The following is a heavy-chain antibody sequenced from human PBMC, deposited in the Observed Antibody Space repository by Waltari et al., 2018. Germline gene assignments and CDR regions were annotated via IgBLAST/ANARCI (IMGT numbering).Heavy chain of an antibody. CDR1: GFTAISHY. CDR2: IYISGST. CDR3: ARDAGTVAAEGDY. D-gene: IGHD6-19*01. J-gene: IGHJ4*02. V-gene: IGHV3-66*01. Sequence: EVQLVESGGGLVQPGGSLRLSCEASGFTAISHYRSWVRQAPGKGLEWVSFIYISGSTYYADSVKGRFTISRDNSKNTLYLQMTSLRAEDTAVYYCARDAGTVAAEGDYWGQGTLVTVSS.